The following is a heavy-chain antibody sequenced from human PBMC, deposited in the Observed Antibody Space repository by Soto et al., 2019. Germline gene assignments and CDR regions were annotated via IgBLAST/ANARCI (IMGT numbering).Heavy chain of an antibody. J-gene: IGHJ6*04. CDR2: ISYDGSNK. CDR1: GFTFSSYA. Sequence: GGSLRLSCAASGFTFSSYAMHWVRQAPGKGLEWVAVISYDGSNKYYADSVKGRFTISRDNSKNTLYLQMNSLRAEDTAVYYCAAPEDIAVAVPYSSSGMDVWGKGPRLTLP. V-gene: IGHV3-30-3*01. D-gene: IGHD6-19*01. CDR3: AAPEDIAVAVPYSSSGMDV.